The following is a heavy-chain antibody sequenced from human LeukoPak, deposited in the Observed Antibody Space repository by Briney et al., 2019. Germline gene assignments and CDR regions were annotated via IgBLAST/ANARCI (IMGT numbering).Heavy chain of an antibody. J-gene: IGHJ4*02. D-gene: IGHD3-10*01. CDR1: GFTFSSYE. CDR2: ISSSGSTI. V-gene: IGHV3-48*03. Sequence: PGGSLRLSCAASGFTFSSYEMNWVRQAPGKGLEWVSYISSSGSTIYYADSVKGRFTISRDNAKNSLYLQMNSLRAEDTAVYYCARERYGSGSPDYWGQGTLVTVSS. CDR3: ARERYGSGSPDY.